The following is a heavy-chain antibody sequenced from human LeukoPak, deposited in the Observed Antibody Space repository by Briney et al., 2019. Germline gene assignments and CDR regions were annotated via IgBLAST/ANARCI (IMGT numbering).Heavy chain of an antibody. V-gene: IGHV3-23*01. CDR1: GFTFSSYA. CDR2: ISGSGGTT. Sequence: PGGSLRLSCAASGFTFSSYAMSWVRQAPGKGLEWVSGISGSGGTTYYADSVKGRFTISRDNSKNTLYLRMNSLRAEDTALYYCAKDQGTVTPVVFDYWGQGTLVTVSS. CDR3: AKDQGTVTPVVFDY. D-gene: IGHD4-17*01. J-gene: IGHJ4*02.